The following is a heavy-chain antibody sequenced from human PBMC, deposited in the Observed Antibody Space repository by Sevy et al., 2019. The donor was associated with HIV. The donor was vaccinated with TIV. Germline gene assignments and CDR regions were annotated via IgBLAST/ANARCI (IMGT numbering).Heavy chain of an antibody. CDR2: IATAGDT. CDR3: ARGGVTGTGFAFDL. J-gene: IGHJ3*01. Sequence: GGSLRLSCAASGFTFSSYDIHWVRQVIGKGLEWVSAIATAGDTYYQGSVKGRFPISRENARNSSYLQMNSLRAGDTAVYYCARGGVTGTGFAFDLWGQGTMVTVSS. CDR1: GFTFSSYD. D-gene: IGHD1-7*01. V-gene: IGHV3-13*01.